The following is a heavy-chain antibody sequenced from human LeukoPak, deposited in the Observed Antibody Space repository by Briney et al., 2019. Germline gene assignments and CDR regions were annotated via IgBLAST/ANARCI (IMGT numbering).Heavy chain of an antibody. V-gene: IGHV1-18*01. Sequence: ASVKVSCKASGGTFSSYAISWVRQAPGQGLEWMGIINPSGGSTSYAQKLQGRVTMTTDTSMSTAYMELRSLRSDDTAVYYCARDAEYSSGWWGFYYYYGMDVWGQGTTVTVSS. CDR2: INPSGGST. CDR1: GGTFSSYA. J-gene: IGHJ6*02. CDR3: ARDAEYSSGWWGFYYYYGMDV. D-gene: IGHD6-19*01.